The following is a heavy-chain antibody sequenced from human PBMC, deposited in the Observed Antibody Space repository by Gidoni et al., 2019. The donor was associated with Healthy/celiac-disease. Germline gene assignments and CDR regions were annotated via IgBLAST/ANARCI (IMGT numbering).Heavy chain of an antibody. D-gene: IGHD3-16*01. CDR1: GFTFSSYG. CDR2: IWYDGSNK. J-gene: IGHJ6*02. CDR3: ARDLGDMDYYGMDV. V-gene: IGHV3-33*01. Sequence: QVQLVESGGGVVQPGRSLRLSCAASGFTFSSYGMHWVRQAPGKGLEWVAVIWYDGSNKYYADSVKGRFTISRDNSKNTLYLQMNSLRAEDTAVYYCARDLGDMDYYGMDVWGQGTTVTVSS.